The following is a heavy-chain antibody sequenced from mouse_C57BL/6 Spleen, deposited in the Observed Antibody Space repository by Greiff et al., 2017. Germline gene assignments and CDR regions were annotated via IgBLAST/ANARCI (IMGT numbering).Heavy chain of an antibody. J-gene: IGHJ3*01. V-gene: IGHV1-61*01. Sequence: QVQLQQPGAELVRPGSSVKLSCKASGYTFTSYWMDWVKQRPGQGLEWIGNIYPSDSETHYNQKFKDKATLTVDKSSSTAYMQLSSLTSEDSAVYYGATGITKAWFAYWGQGTLVTVSA. CDR2: IYPSDSET. CDR3: ATGITKAWFAY. CDR1: GYTFTSYW. D-gene: IGHD2-4*01.